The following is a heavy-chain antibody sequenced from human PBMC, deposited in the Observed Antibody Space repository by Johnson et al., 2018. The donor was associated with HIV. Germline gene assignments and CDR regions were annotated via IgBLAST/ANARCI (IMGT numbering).Heavy chain of an antibody. J-gene: IGHJ3*02. CDR2: ISYPVGNR. CDR3: AKDREAWYISRWSPTDAFDI. D-gene: IGHD6-13*01. CDR1: GFSFSSYG. V-gene: IGHV3-30*18. Sequence: QVQLVESGGGVVQPGRSLRLSCAASGFSFSSYGIHWVRQAPGQGLEWVAYISYPVGNRYYADSVKGRFTVSRDNSKNTLYLQMISLRAEDTAVYYCAKDREAWYISRWSPTDAFDIWGQGTMVTVSS.